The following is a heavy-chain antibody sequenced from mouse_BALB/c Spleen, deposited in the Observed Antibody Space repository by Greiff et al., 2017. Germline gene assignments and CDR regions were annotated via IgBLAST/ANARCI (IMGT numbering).Heavy chain of an antibody. V-gene: IGHV5-17*02. Sequence: EVKLVESGGGLVQPGGSRKLSCAASGFTFSSFGMHWVRQAPEKGLEWVAYISSGSSTIYYADTVKGRFTISRDNPKNTLFLQMTSLRSEDTAMYYCARSAREQHGLDYWGQGTSVTVSS. CDR3: ARSAREQHGLDY. CDR2: ISSGSSTI. CDR1: GFTFSSFG. D-gene: IGHD3-1*01. J-gene: IGHJ4*01.